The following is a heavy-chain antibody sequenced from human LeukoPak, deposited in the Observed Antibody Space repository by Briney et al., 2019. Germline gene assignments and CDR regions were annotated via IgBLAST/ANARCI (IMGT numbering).Heavy chain of an antibody. CDR1: GYSFTSYW. CDR2: ISSSGSTI. D-gene: IGHD3-10*01. V-gene: IGHV3-48*04. Sequence: GESLKISCKGSGYSFTSYWIGWVRQAPGKGLEWVSYISSSGSTIYYADSVKGRFTISRDNAKNSLYLQMNSLRAEDTAVYYCASDVWFGELFDYWGQGTLVTVSS. CDR3: ASDVWFGELFDY. J-gene: IGHJ4*02.